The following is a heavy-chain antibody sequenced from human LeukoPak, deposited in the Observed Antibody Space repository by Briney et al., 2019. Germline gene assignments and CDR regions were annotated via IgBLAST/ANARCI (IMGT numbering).Heavy chain of an antibody. CDR1: GGTFSSYA. J-gene: IGHJ1*01. CDR3: AREGGIAVAGTSAEYFQH. V-gene: IGHV1-69*13. CDR2: IIPIFGTA. Sequence: ASVKVSCKASGGTFSSYAISWVRQAPGQGLEWMGGIIPIFGTANYAQKFQGRVTITADESTSTAYMELSSLRSEDTAVYYCAREGGIAVAGTSAEYFQHWGQGTLVTVSS. D-gene: IGHD6-19*01.